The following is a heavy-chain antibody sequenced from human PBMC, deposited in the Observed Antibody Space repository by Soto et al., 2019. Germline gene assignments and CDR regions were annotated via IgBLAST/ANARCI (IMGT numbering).Heavy chain of an antibody. Sequence: GVLRLSCTVLGFTLTNENMNWVRQAPGKGLEWVSSISSRSTFINYADSVKGRFTISRDNDKGLVYLQMNSLRAEDTAVYYCARDPPLSMIVVVGVDDFWGQGTLVTVSS. CDR3: ARDPPLSMIVVVGVDDF. J-gene: IGHJ4*02. CDR2: ISSRSTFI. V-gene: IGHV3-21*06. CDR1: GFTLTNEN. D-gene: IGHD3-22*01.